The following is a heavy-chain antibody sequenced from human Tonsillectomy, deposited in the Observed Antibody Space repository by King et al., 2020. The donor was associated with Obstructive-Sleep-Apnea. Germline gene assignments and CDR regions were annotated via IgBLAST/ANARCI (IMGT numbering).Heavy chain of an antibody. CDR3: ARDLLPSYSHGVDI. CDR1: GFTFSSYG. J-gene: IGHJ3*02. Sequence: HVQLVESGGGVVQPGTSLRLSCAASGFTFSSYGMHWVRQAPGRGLEWVALIWDGGSNTHYADSVKGRVTISRDNSKNTLYLQMNSLRAEDTAVYFCARDLLPSYSHGVDIWGQGTLVTVSS. V-gene: IGHV3-33*01. D-gene: IGHD3-10*01. CDR2: IWDGGSNT.